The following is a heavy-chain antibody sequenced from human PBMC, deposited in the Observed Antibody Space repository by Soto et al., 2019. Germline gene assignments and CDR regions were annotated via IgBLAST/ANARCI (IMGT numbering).Heavy chain of an antibody. CDR2: INTNSGGT. Sequence: QVQLVQSGAEVKKPGASVKVSCKASGYTFTGYYMHWVRQAPGQGLEWMGWINTNSGGTNYAQKFQGWGTMTRYTSISTAYMELSRLRSDDTAVYYCARGEGGPRWGSIDYWGQGTLVTVSS. D-gene: IGHD2-21*01. CDR3: ARGEGGPRWGSIDY. V-gene: IGHV1-2*04. J-gene: IGHJ4*02. CDR1: GYTFTGYY.